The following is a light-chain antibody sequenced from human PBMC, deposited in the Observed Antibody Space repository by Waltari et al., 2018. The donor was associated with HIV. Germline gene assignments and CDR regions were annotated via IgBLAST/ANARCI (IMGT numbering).Light chain of an antibody. V-gene: IGLV2-23*02. CDR2: EVS. CDR1: NSDVGRFNL. Sequence: QSALTQPASVSGSPGQSLTISCTGTNSDVGRFNLVSWYQHHPGNPPTLIIYEVSKWPSGVSNRFAGSKAGNTASLTISGLQADDEADYYCSSYAPSDSLVFGGGTKLTVL. CDR3: SSYAPSDSLV. J-gene: IGLJ3*02.